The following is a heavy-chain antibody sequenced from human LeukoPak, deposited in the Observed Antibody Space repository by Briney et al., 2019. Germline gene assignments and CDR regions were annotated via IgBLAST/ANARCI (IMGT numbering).Heavy chain of an antibody. V-gene: IGHV1-69*05. D-gene: IGHD3-22*01. CDR3: AREAIVVPITKYFDY. Sequence: SVKVSCKASGGTLSSYAISWVRQAPGQGLEWMGRIIPIFGTANYAQKFQGRVTITTDESTSTAYMELSSLRSEDTAVYYCAREAIVVPITKYFDYWGQGTLVTVSS. J-gene: IGHJ4*02. CDR1: GGTLSSYA. CDR2: IIPIFGTA.